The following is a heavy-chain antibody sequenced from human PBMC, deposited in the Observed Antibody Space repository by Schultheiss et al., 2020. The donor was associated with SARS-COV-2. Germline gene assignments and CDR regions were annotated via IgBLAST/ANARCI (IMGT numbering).Heavy chain of an antibody. CDR1: GFTFSSYW. Sequence: GGSLRLSCAASGFTFSSYWMSWVRQAPGKGLEWVANIKQDGSEKYYVDSVKGRFTISRDNAKNSLYLQMNSLRAEDTAVYYCARDDSTVNLLFDYWGQGTLVTVSS. J-gene: IGHJ4*02. V-gene: IGHV3-7*01. CDR3: ARDDSTVNLLFDY. CDR2: IKQDGSEK. D-gene: IGHD4-17*01.